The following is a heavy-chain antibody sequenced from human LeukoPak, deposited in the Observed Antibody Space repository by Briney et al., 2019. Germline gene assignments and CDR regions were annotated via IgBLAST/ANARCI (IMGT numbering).Heavy chain of an antibody. V-gene: IGHV1-69*13. Sequence: SVKVSCKASGITFSSYAISWVRQAPGQGLEWMGGIIPIFGTANYAQKFQGRVTITADESTSTAYMELSSLRSEDTAVYYCARVAASRSSSPWFDPWGQGTLVTVSS. CDR2: IIPIFGTA. CDR3: ARVAASRSSSPWFDP. D-gene: IGHD6-6*01. CDR1: GITFSSYA. J-gene: IGHJ5*02.